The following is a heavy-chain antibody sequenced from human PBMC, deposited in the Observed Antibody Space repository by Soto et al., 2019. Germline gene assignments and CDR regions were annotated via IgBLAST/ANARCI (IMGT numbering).Heavy chain of an antibody. CDR1: GYTLTELS. Sequence: ASVKVSCKVSGYTLTELSMHWVRQAPGKGLEWMGGFDPEDGETIYAQKFQGRVTMTEDTSTDTAYMELSRLRSDDTAVYYCARAMVRGTYYYYYGMDVWGQGTTVTVSS. V-gene: IGHV1-24*01. D-gene: IGHD3-10*01. CDR3: ARAMVRGTYYYYYGMDV. CDR2: FDPEDGET. J-gene: IGHJ6*02.